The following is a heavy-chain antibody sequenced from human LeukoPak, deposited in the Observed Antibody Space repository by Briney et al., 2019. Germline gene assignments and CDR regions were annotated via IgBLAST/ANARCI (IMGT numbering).Heavy chain of an antibody. CDR2: IIPIFGTA. CDR3: ARTANYYYYYMDV. D-gene: IGHD2-21*02. CDR1: GGTFSSYA. Sequence: GASVKVSCKXSGGTFSSYAISWVRQAPGQGLEWMGGIIPIFGTANYAQKFQGRVTITADESTSTAYMELSSLRSEDTAVYYCARTANYYYYYMDVWGKGTTVTVSS. V-gene: IGHV1-69*13. J-gene: IGHJ6*03.